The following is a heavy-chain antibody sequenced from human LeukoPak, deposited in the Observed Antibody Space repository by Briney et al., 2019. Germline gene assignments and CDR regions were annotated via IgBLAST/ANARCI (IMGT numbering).Heavy chain of an antibody. CDR1: GFTFSSYW. V-gene: IGHV3-7*01. CDR3: ARDRVGYDFWSGYYGY. D-gene: IGHD3-3*01. Sequence: GGSLRLSCAASGFTFSSYWMSWVRQAPGKGLEWVANIKQDGSEKYYVDSVKGRFTISRDNAKNSLYLQMNSLRAEDTAVYYCARDRVGYDFWSGYYGYRGQGTLVTVSS. CDR2: IKQDGSEK. J-gene: IGHJ4*02.